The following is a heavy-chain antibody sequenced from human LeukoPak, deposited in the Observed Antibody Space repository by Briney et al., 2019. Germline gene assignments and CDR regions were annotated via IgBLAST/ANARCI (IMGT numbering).Heavy chain of an antibody. D-gene: IGHD6-19*01. CDR2: MNRDGSEK. J-gene: IGHJ6*02. CDR1: GFTFSSYW. CDR3: ARDRIAVAHRHYYYYGMDV. Sequence: GGSLRLSCAASGFTFSSYWMSWVRQAPGKGLEWVANMNRDGSEKNYVDSIKGRFTISRDNAANSLYLQMNSLRAEDTAVYYCARDRIAVAHRHYYYYGMDVWGQGTTVTVSS. V-gene: IGHV3-7*01.